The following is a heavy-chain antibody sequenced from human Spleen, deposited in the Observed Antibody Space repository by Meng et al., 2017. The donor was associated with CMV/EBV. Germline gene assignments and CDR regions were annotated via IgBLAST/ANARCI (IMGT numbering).Heavy chain of an antibody. D-gene: IGHD3-22*01. V-gene: IGHV1-18*01. CDR1: GYTFNSYG. CDR2: ISAYNGDT. J-gene: IGHJ6*02. CDR3: ARGPYYYDTRGLLDYYYGMDV. Sequence: ASVKGSCTASGYTFNSYGISWVRQAPGQGLEWMGWISAYNGDTNYAQKFEGRVTMTTDTSTNTVYMELRSLRSDDTAVYYCARGPYYYDTRGLLDYYYGMDVWGQGTTVTVSS.